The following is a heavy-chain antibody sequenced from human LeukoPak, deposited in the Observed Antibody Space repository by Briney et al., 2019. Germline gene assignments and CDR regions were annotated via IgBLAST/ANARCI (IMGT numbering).Heavy chain of an antibody. V-gene: IGHV5-51*01. J-gene: IGHJ4*02. Sequence: GESLKISCKGSGYSFTSYWIGWVRQMPGKGLEWMGIIYPGDSDTKYSPSFQGQVTISADKSISTAYLQWSSLKAPGTAMYYCARQGDSSWLNKFDYWGQGTLVTVSS. D-gene: IGHD6-13*01. CDR1: GYSFTSYW. CDR3: ARQGDSSWLNKFDY. CDR2: IYPGDSDT.